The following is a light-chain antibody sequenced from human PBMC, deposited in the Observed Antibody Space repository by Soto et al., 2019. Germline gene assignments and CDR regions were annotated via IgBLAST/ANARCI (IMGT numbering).Light chain of an antibody. CDR2: EVT. CDR3: TSYTVRKSWV. V-gene: IGLV2-14*01. Sequence: QSVLTQPASVTGSPGQSITISCTGTSSDVGGYNHVSWYQQYPGTAPKFIIYEVTNRPSGVSDRFSGSKSGNTASLTISGLQPEDEADYYCTSYTVRKSWVFGAGTKLTVL. J-gene: IGLJ3*02. CDR1: SSDVGGYNH.